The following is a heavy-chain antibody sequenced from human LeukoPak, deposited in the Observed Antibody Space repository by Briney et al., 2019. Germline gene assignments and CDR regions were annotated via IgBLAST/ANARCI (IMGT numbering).Heavy chain of an antibody. Sequence: PSETLSLTCAVYGGSFSGYYWSWIRQPPGKGLEWIGEINHSGSTNYNPSLKSRVTISVDTSKNQFSLKLSSVTAADTAVYYCARVGYGGYVRRDMFDYWGQGILVTVSS. CDR1: GGSFSGYY. CDR3: ARVGYGGYVRRDMFDY. J-gene: IGHJ4*02. V-gene: IGHV4-34*01. D-gene: IGHD5-12*01. CDR2: INHSGST.